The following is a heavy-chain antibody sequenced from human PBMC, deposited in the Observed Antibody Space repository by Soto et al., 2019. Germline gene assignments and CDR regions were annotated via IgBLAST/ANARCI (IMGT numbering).Heavy chain of an antibody. V-gene: IGHV4-34*01. D-gene: IGHD3-9*01. Sequence: QVQLQQWGAGLLKPSETLSLSCVVYGGSVSGYYWSWVRQPPGQGLEWFGENHHRGSTNCNPSLKSRNTLSMHASNNRFTQNLNSVTAADMAVYYSAKRGRYFDSPRPVGYWFDPWGQGTLVTVSS. CDR2: NHHRGST. J-gene: IGHJ5*02. CDR3: AKRGRYFDSPRPVGYWFDP. CDR1: GGSVSGYY.